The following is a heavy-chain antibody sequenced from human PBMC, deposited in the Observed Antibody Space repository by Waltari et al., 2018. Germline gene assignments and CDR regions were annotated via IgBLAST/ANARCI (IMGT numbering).Heavy chain of an antibody. V-gene: IGHV2-5*01. J-gene: IGHJ4*02. D-gene: IGHD6-19*01. CDR2: ICWNYYK. Sequence: QINLKESGPPLVKPTQTLRVTCTFSGLSRSTPGVGVGGIRQPLGKALEWLALICWNYYKRYSPSLMSRLTITKDTSKYLVVLTMTDMDPVDTSTYYCAHSESSGCSWFDYWGQGTLVTVSS. CDR1: GLSRSTPGVG. CDR3: AHSESSGCSWFDY.